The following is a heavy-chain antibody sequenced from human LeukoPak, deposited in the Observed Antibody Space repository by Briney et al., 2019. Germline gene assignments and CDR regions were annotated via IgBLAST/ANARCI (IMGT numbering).Heavy chain of an antibody. D-gene: IGHD2-2*01. Sequence: SQTLSLTCTVSGGSISSGGYYWSWIRQHPGKGLEWIGYIYYSRSTYYNPSLKSRVTISVDTSKNQFSLKLSSVTAADTAVYYCARKIVVVPAAMRFDPWGQGALVTVSS. CDR1: GGSISSGGYY. V-gene: IGHV4-31*03. J-gene: IGHJ5*02. CDR2: IYYSRST. CDR3: ARKIVVVPAAMRFDP.